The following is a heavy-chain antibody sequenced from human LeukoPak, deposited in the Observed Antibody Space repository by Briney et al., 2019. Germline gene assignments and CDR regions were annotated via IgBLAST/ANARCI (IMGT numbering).Heavy chain of an antibody. D-gene: IGHD1/OR15-1a*01. Sequence: GSLRLSCAASGFTFRTYWMDWVRQAPGKGLEWVANIKQDGSVKNYADSVKGRFTISRDNTKNSLYLEMNSLRGEDTAMYYCARNFGSQQFDYWGQGTLVTVSS. J-gene: IGHJ4*02. CDR2: IKQDGSVK. CDR1: GFTFRTYW. V-gene: IGHV3-7*01. CDR3: ARNFGSQQFDY.